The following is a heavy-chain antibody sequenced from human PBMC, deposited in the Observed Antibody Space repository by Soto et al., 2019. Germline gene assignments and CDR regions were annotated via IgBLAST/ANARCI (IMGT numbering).Heavy chain of an antibody. V-gene: IGHV4-61*08. Sequence: PSETLSLTCTVSGGSISSGDYYWSWIRQPPGKGLEWIGYIYYSGSTNYNPSLKSRVTISVDTSKNTLYLQMSSLRADDTAVYYCAKDQSFGNYDVLTGYYIGNYFDSWGQGALVTVSS. CDR2: IYYSGST. CDR1: GGSISSGDYY. D-gene: IGHD3-9*01. J-gene: IGHJ4*02. CDR3: AKDQSFGNYDVLTGYYIGNYFDS.